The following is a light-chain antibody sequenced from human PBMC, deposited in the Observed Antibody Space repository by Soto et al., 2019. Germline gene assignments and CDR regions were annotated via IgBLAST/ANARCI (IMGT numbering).Light chain of an antibody. CDR2: GAS. V-gene: IGKV3-20*01. Sequence: EIVLTQSPGTLSLSPGERATLSCRASQSVSSSYLAWYQHKPGQPPRLLIYGASSRATGIPDRFSGSGSGTDFTLTISRLEPEDFAVYYCQPYDTSPWTVGQGTKVEIK. CDR1: QSVSSSY. J-gene: IGKJ1*01. CDR3: QPYDTSPWT.